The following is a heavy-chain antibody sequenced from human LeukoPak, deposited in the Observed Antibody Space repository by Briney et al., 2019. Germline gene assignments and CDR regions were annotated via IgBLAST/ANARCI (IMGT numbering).Heavy chain of an antibody. CDR3: ARGRRWFVDY. D-gene: IGHD3-10*01. V-gene: IGHV4-34*01. CDR2: INHSGST. Sequence: SETLSLTCAVYGGSFSGYYWSWIRQPPGKGLEWIGEINHSGSTNYNPSLKSRVTISVDTSKNQFSLKLSSVTAADTAVYYWARGRRWFVDYWGQGTLVTVSS. CDR1: GGSFSGYY. J-gene: IGHJ4*02.